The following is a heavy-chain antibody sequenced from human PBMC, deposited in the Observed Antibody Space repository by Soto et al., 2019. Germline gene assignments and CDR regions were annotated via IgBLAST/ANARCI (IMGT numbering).Heavy chain of an antibody. Sequence: TLSLTCTVSGGSISSGDYYWSWIRQPPGKGLEWIGYIYYSGSTYYNPSLKSRVTISVDTSKNQFSLKLSSVTAADAAVYYCARDNRYYYDSSGRSWGQGTLVTVSS. CDR3: ARDNRYYYDSSGRS. CDR2: IYYSGST. V-gene: IGHV4-30-4*01. J-gene: IGHJ5*02. CDR1: GGSISSGDYY. D-gene: IGHD3-22*01.